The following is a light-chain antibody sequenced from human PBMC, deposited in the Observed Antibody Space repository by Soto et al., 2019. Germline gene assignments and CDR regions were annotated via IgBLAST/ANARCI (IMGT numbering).Light chain of an antibody. CDR1: GSNPGGNS. CDR2: DDH. Sequence: QSALPQTPSVSAAPGQKVNNSCSGSGSNPGGNSVSWYQQLQPTARKLPIYDDHQRPSGIPDRASGSESVTSATLGITGFQTGDEADYYGGSWDSSLSAEVFGTGTKGTVL. CDR3: GSWDSSLSAEV. V-gene: IGLV1-51*01. J-gene: IGLJ1*01.